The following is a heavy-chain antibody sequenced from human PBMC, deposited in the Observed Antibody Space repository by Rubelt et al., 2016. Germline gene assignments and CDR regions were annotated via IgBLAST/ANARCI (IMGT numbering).Heavy chain of an antibody. CDR1: GFTFSSYE. D-gene: IGHD3-10*01. CDR3: AAGMDPDH. V-gene: IGHV3-48*03. CDR2: ISSSGSTK. J-gene: IGHJ4*02. Sequence: ECGGGLVQPGGSLRLSCAASGFTFSSYEMSWVRQAPGQGLEWVSYISSSGSTKYYADSVKGRFTISRDNAKNSLYLQMNSLRVEDTAVYYCAAGMDPDHWGQGTLVTVSS.